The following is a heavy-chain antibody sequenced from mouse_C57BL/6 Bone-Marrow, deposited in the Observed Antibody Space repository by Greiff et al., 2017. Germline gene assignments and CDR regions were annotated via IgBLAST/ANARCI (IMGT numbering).Heavy chain of an antibody. J-gene: IGHJ2*01. V-gene: IGHV1-55*01. CDR3: ASPITTVVALDY. CDR1: GYTFTSYW. D-gene: IGHD1-1*01. CDR2: IYPGSGST. Sequence: VQLQQPGAELVKPGASVKMSCKASGYTFTSYWITWVKQRPGQGLEWIGDIYPGSGSTNYNEKFKSKATLTVDTSSSPAYMQLSSLTSEDSAVYYCASPITTVVALDYWGQGTTLTVSS.